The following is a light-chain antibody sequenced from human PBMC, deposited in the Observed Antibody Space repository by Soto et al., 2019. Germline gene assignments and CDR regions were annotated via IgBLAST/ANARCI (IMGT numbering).Light chain of an antibody. CDR3: EQYESYSLT. CDR2: DAS. J-gene: IGKJ4*01. Sequence: DIQMTQSPSTLSASVGDSLTITCRASHSIRDCLAWYQQKPGKAPQLLIYDASNLESGVPSRFSGSGSGTEFTLTITSLRPDDFATYYGEQYESYSLTFGGGTRVDIK. V-gene: IGKV1-5*01. CDR1: HSIRDC.